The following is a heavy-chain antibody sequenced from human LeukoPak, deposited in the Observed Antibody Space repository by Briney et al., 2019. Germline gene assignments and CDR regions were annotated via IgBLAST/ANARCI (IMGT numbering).Heavy chain of an antibody. CDR1: GFTFSINY. CDR3: AGAQGISARW. Sequence: GGSLTLSCAASGFTFSINYMNWVRQAPGGGLEWVSVIYSGGSTYYADSVKGRFTISRDNSKTTLYLQMNSLRAEDTAVYYCAGAQGISARWWGQGTLVTVSS. CDR2: IYSGGST. D-gene: IGHD6-6*01. V-gene: IGHV3-53*01. J-gene: IGHJ4*02.